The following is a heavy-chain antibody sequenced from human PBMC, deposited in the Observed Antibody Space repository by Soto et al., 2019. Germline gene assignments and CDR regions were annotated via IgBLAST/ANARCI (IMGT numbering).Heavy chain of an antibody. D-gene: IGHD3-16*02. CDR2: TYYRSKWYN. V-gene: IGHV6-1*01. J-gene: IGHJ6*02. Sequence: SQTLSLTWAISGDSVSSNSAALNWIRQSPSRGLEWLGRTYYRSKWYNDYAVSVKSRITINPDTSKNQFYLQLNSVTPEDTAVYDCARIGDYVWGSYRLNYYYGMDVWGQGTTVTVSS. CDR3: ARIGDYVWGSYRLNYYYGMDV. CDR1: GDSVSSNSAA.